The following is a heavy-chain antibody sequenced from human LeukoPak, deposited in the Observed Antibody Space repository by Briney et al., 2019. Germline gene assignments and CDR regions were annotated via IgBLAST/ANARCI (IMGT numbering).Heavy chain of an antibody. CDR3: ARDGDPIAVAGYFDY. CDR1: GGSISSYY. CDR2: IYYSGST. J-gene: IGHJ4*02. D-gene: IGHD6-19*01. Sequence: PSETLSLTCTVSGGSISSYYWSWIRQPPGKGLEWIGYIYYSGSTNYNPSLKSRVTISVDTSKNQFSLKLSSVTAADTAVYYCARDGDPIAVAGYFDYWGQGTPVTVSS. V-gene: IGHV4-59*12.